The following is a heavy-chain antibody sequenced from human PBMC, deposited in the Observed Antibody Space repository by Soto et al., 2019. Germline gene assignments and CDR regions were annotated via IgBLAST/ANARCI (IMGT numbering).Heavy chain of an antibody. Sequence: EVRLLESGGGLVQPGGSLRLSCAASGFTFSSYAMNWVRQAPGKGLEWVSVISGSGGSTYYADSVKGRFTISRDNSKNTLYLQMNSLRVEDTAVYYCAKRGSGSYFDYWGQGTLVTVSS. J-gene: IGHJ4*02. CDR2: ISGSGGST. CDR1: GFTFSSYA. V-gene: IGHV3-23*01. CDR3: AKRGSGSYFDY. D-gene: IGHD3-10*01.